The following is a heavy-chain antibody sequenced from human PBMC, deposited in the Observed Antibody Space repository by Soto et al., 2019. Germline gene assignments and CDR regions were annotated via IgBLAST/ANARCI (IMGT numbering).Heavy chain of an antibody. J-gene: IGHJ4*02. CDR3: ANSIAAAGIAMDY. CDR2: ISGSGSGT. Sequence: EVQLLESGGGLVQPGGSLRLSCAASGFTFSSYAVSWVRQAPAKGLEWVSAISGSGSGTYYADSVKGRFTISRDNSKNTLYLQMNSLRAEDPAVYYCANSIAAAGIAMDYWGQGTLVTVSS. D-gene: IGHD6-13*01. V-gene: IGHV3-23*01. CDR1: GFTFSSYA.